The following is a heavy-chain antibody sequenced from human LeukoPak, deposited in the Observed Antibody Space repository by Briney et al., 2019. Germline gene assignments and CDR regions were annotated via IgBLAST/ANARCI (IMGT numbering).Heavy chain of an antibody. D-gene: IGHD1-14*01. V-gene: IGHV3-7*01. Sequence: GGSLRLSCATSGFTFSNNAMTWVRQAPGKGLEWVANINQGGSDKYYVDSVKGRFTISRDNANNLLYLQMNSLRGEDTAVYYCTRDRSRAEDDWGQGTLVTVSS. CDR2: INQGGSDK. CDR1: GFTFSNNA. CDR3: TRDRSRAEDD. J-gene: IGHJ4*02.